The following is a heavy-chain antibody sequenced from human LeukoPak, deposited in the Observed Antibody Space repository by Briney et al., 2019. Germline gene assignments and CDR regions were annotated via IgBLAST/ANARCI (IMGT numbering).Heavy chain of an antibody. CDR2: ISSRSSYI. D-gene: IGHD1-26*01. Sequence: GGSLRLSCAASGFTFSSYSMNWVRQDPGEGLEWVLSISSRSSYIYYADSVKGRFTISRDNGKNSLYLQMNSLRAEDTAVYYCARGRVVGATSFDYWGQGTLVTVSS. CDR1: GFTFSSYS. J-gene: IGHJ4*02. V-gene: IGHV3-21*01. CDR3: ARGRVVGATSFDY.